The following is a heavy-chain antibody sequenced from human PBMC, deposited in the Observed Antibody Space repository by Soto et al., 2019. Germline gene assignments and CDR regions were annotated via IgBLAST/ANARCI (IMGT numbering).Heavy chain of an antibody. Sequence: QVYLVESGGGVVQPGRSLRLSCAASGFTFSNFGMHWVRQAPGKGLEWMAVISYDGSNIYYGDSVKGRFTISRDNSKNTLYMQMNILRPEDTAVYSCAKDVVGFYVTHPQTGGFDVWGQGTKVTVSS. D-gene: IGHD2-21*01. CDR2: ISYDGSNI. CDR3: AKDVVGFYVTHPQTGGFDV. CDR1: GFTFSNFG. V-gene: IGHV3-30*18. J-gene: IGHJ3*01.